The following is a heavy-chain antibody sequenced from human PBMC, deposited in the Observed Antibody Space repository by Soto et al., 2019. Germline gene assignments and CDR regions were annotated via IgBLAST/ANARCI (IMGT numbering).Heavy chain of an antibody. J-gene: IGHJ4*02. Sequence: GGSLRLSCAASGFTFSSYGMHWVRQAPCKGLEWVAVIWYDGSNKYYADSVKGRFTISRDNSKNTLYLQMNSLRAEDTAVYYCERDSPERYFDWSWRPDHWGQGPLVTVSS. CDR3: ERDSPERYFDWSWRPDH. CDR2: IWYDGSNK. D-gene: IGHD3-9*01. CDR1: GFTFSSYG. V-gene: IGHV3-33*01.